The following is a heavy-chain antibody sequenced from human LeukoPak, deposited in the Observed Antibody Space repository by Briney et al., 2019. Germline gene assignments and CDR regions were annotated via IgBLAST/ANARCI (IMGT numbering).Heavy chain of an antibody. Sequence: QPGGSLRLSCAASGFTFSSYWMHWVRQDPGKGLVWVSHINNDGSITNYADSVKGRFTISRDNAKNTLYLQMNRLRAEDTAVYYCAKAQGDYYYDSSGYYDWFDPWGQGTLVTVSS. CDR1: GFTFSSYW. CDR2: INNDGSIT. CDR3: AKAQGDYYYDSSGYYDWFDP. D-gene: IGHD3-22*01. V-gene: IGHV3-74*01. J-gene: IGHJ5*02.